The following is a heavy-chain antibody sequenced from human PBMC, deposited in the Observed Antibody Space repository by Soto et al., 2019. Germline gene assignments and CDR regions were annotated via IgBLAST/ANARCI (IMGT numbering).Heavy chain of an antibody. CDR1: GSTFSSYW. Sequence: EVQLVESGGDLVQPGGSLRLSCAASGSTFSSYWMSWVRQVPGKGLEWVANINQDGGAKDYVDSVKGRFTISRDNARNSLYLQMNSLRAEDTAIYYCAPYPPPTAVTYWGQGTLVTVSS. J-gene: IGHJ4*02. CDR3: APYPPPTAVTY. CDR2: INQDGGAK. D-gene: IGHD2-2*01. V-gene: IGHV3-7*01.